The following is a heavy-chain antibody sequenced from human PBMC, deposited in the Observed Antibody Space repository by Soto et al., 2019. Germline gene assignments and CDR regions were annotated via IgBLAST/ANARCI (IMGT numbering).Heavy chain of an antibody. D-gene: IGHD2-2*03. J-gene: IGHJ5*02. Sequence: GGPLRLSCAASGFTFSSYAMSWVRQAPGKGLEWVSAISGSGGSTYYADSVKGRFTISRDNSKNTLYLQMNSLRAEDTAVYYCAKFLVDIVVVPAARFDPWGQGTLVTVSS. CDR3: AKFLVDIVVVPAARFDP. CDR2: ISGSGGST. CDR1: GFTFSSYA. V-gene: IGHV3-23*01.